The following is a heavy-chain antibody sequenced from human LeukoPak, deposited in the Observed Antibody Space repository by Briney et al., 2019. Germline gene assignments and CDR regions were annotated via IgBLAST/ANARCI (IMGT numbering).Heavy chain of an antibody. J-gene: IGHJ6*03. CDR2: IYHSGSS. D-gene: IGHD3-10*01. Sequence: SETLSLTCAVSGGSISSGGYSWSWIRQPPGKGLEWIGYIYHSGSSYYNPSLKSRVTISVDRSKNQFSLKLSSVTAADTAVYYCARGSSYMDVWGKGTAVTVSS. CDR3: ARGSSYMDV. V-gene: IGHV4-30-2*01. CDR1: GGSISSGGYS.